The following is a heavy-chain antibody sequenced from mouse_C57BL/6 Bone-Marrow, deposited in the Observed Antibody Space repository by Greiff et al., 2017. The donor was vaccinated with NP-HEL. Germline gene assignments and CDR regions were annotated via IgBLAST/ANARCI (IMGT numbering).Heavy chain of an antibody. CDR3: ARHGRWFSYAMDY. D-gene: IGHD2-3*01. CDR2: ISNLAYSI. V-gene: IGHV5-15*01. CDR1: GFTFSDYG. J-gene: IGHJ4*01. Sequence: EVHLVESGGGLVQPGGSLKLSCAASGFTFSDYGMAWVRQAPRKGPEWVAFISNLAYSIYYADTVTGRFTISRENAKNTLYLEMSSLRSEDTAMYYCARHGRWFSYAMDYWGQGTSVTVSS.